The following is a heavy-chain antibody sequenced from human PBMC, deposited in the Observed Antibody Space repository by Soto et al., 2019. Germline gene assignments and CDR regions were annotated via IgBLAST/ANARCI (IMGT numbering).Heavy chain of an antibody. CDR1: GYNFAGYW. Sequence: GESLKISCKGSGYNFAGYWIAWVRQMPGKGLELMGIIYPSAYDTRYRTSFQGQVTISADKSISSAYLQWSRLRASDTAMYYCARGGVSTRNFDYWGQGNTVAVYS. CDR2: IYPSAYDT. D-gene: IGHD1-1*01. CDR3: ARGGVSTRNFDY. J-gene: IGHJ4*02. V-gene: IGHV5-51*01.